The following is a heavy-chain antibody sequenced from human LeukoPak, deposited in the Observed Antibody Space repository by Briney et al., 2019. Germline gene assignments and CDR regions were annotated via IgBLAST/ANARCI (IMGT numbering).Heavy chain of an antibody. D-gene: IGHD5-12*01. CDR2: ISGSGDST. CDR3: AKDGAWLRFDD. J-gene: IGHJ4*02. Sequence: PGGSLRLSCAASGFTFSSYGMSWVRQAPGKGLEWVSAISGSGDSTYYADSVKGRFTISRDNSKNTLYLQMKNLRAEDTAVYYCAKDGAWLRFDDWGQGILVTVSS. CDR1: GFTFSSYG. V-gene: IGHV3-23*01.